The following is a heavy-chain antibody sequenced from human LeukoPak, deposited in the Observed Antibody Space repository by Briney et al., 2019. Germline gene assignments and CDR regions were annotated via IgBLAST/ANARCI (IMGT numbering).Heavy chain of an antibody. CDR1: AGISSFY. V-gene: IGHV4-59*01. D-gene: IGHD3-9*01. CDR2: VFHTGHT. CDR3: AGSIFGYPWFDP. J-gene: IGHJ5*02. Sequence: KPSETLSLTCTVSAGISSFYWSWLRQPPGKGLEWIGYVFHTGHTNYNPSLKSRVTMSIDPFKDQFSLEVTSVTAADTAVYYCAGSIFGYPWFDPWGQGTLVTVSS.